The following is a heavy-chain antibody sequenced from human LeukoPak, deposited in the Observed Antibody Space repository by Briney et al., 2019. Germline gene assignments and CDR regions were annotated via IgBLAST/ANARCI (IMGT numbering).Heavy chain of an antibody. V-gene: IGHV4-4*02. Sequence: SETLSLTCAVSGGSISSSNWWSWVRQPPGKGLEWIGEIYHSGSTNYNPSLKSRVTISVDTSKNQFSLKVSSVTAADTAVYYCARAFGATVTFDYWGQGTLVTVSS. CDR1: GGSISSSNW. D-gene: IGHD4-17*01. J-gene: IGHJ4*02. CDR3: ARAFGATVTFDY. CDR2: IYHSGST.